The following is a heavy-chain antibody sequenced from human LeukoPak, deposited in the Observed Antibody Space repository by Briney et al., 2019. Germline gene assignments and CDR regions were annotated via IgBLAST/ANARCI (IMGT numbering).Heavy chain of an antibody. Sequence: SETLSFTCSVSGGSMSDSITWGWVRQPAGEGLEWLANIHDAGRTAPNPSLRSRLNISQDRYKNQFSLEVSSVTAADRAFYYCAKVLTAGGLVLWGQGILVTVSS. CDR2: IHDAGRT. CDR1: GGSMSDSIT. V-gene: IGHV4/OR15-8*01. J-gene: IGHJ4*02. CDR3: AKVLTAGGLVL. D-gene: IGHD3/OR15-3a*01.